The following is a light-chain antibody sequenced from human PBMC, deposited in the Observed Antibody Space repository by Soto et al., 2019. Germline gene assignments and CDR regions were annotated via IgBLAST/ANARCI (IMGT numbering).Light chain of an antibody. Sequence: QSVLTQPASVSGSPGQSITISCTGTSSDVGGYNYVSWYQQHPGKAPKPMIYEGNNRPSGISNRFSGSKSGNTASLTISGLQAEDEADYYCSSFTSTSTYVFGTGTKVTVL. CDR1: SSDVGGYNY. CDR2: EGN. V-gene: IGLV2-14*01. J-gene: IGLJ1*01. CDR3: SSFTSTSTYV.